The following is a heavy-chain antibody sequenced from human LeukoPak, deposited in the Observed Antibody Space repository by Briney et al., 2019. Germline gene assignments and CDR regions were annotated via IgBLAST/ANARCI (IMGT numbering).Heavy chain of an antibody. V-gene: IGHV3-23*01. CDR2: ISGSGGST. Sequence: GGSLRLSCAASGFTFSSYAMSWVRQAPGKELEWVSSISGSGGSTYHADSVKGRFTISRDNSKNTLYLQMNSLRAEDTAVYYCEGSTSWYYFDYWGQGTLVTVSS. J-gene: IGHJ4*02. CDR3: EGSTSWYYFDY. D-gene: IGHD2-2*01. CDR1: GFTFSSYA.